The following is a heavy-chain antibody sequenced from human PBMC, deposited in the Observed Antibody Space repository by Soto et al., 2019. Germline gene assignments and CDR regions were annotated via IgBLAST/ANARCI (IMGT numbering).Heavy chain of an antibody. Sequence: XSVKVSCKASGYRFISYGINWVRQAPGQGLEWMGWISASNGNTKYAQNFQGRVTMTTDTSTSTAYMEMRSLRSDDTAVYYCVRDLDGSGSYYTDYWGQGTLVTV. J-gene: IGHJ4*02. D-gene: IGHD3-10*01. CDR2: ISASNGNT. CDR3: VRDLDGSGSYYTDY. CDR1: GYRFISYG. V-gene: IGHV1-18*01.